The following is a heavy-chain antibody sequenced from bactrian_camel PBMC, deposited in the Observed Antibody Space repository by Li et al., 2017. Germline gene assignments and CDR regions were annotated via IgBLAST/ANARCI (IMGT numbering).Heavy chain of an antibody. CDR2: INRNGST. CDR3: AKGRPRLGLVAADLD. J-gene: IGHJ4*01. Sequence: VQLVESGGGTVQPGGSLRLSCVTSGFVFSDYGLSWVRQAPGKEREYVGTINRNGSTYYRSTVEGRFTISRDDAKSTLYLQLDSLRTEDTATYYCAKGRPRLGLVAADLDRGQGTQVTVS. V-gene: IGHV3S67*01. CDR1: GFVFSDYG. D-gene: IGHD7*01.